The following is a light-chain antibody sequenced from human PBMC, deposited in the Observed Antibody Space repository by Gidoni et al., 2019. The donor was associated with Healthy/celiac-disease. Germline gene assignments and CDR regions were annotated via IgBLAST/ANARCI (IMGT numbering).Light chain of an antibody. CDR3: QQLNSYPRT. CDR1: QGLSSY. CDR2: AAS. V-gene: IGKV1-9*01. Sequence: IQLTQSPSSLSASVEDRVTITCRASQGLSSYLAWYQQKPGKAPKLLIYAASTLQSGVPSRFSGSGSGTDFTLTRSRLQPEDLATYYCQQLNSYPRTFGQGTKVEIK. J-gene: IGKJ1*01.